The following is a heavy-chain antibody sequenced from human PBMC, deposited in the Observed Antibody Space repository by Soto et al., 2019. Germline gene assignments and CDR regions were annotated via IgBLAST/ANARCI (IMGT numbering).Heavy chain of an antibody. Sequence: ASETLSHTYTVSGGSISSYYWSWSRQPAGKGLEWIGRIYTSGSTNYNPSLKSRVTMSVDTSKNQFSLKLSSVTAADTAVYFLVWGTTVPHALLPSWGKGTLVT. D-gene: IGHD4-17*01. CDR3: VWGTTVPHALLPS. CDR1: GGSISSYY. V-gene: IGHV4-4*07. CDR2: IYTSGST. J-gene: IGHJ5*02.